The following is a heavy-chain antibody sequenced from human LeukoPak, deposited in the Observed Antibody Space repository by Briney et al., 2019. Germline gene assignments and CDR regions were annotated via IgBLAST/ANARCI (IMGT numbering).Heavy chain of an antibody. Sequence: SVKVSCKASGGTFSSYAISWVRQAPGQGLEWMGRIIPIFGTANYAQKFQGRVTITTDESTSIAYMELSSLRSEDTAVYYCARALVGATTYYYYYYMDVWGKGTTVTVSS. CDR3: ARALVGATTYYYYYYMDV. CDR2: IIPIFGTA. V-gene: IGHV1-69*05. D-gene: IGHD1-26*01. J-gene: IGHJ6*03. CDR1: GGTFSSYA.